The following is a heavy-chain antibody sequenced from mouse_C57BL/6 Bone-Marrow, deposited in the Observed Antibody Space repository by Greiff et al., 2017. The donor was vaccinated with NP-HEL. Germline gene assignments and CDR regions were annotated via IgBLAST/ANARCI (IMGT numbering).Heavy chain of an antibody. CDR2: IHPSSGST. Sequence: QVQLQQPGAELVKPGASVKLSCKASGYTFTSYWMHWVKQRPGQGLEWIGMIHPSSGSTNYNEKFKSKATMTVDKSSSTAYMQLSSRTSEDSAVYYCARERVLSLDYWGRGTTLTVSS. CDR3: ARERVLSLDY. J-gene: IGHJ2*01. V-gene: IGHV1-64*01. D-gene: IGHD3-2*02. CDR1: GYTFTSYW.